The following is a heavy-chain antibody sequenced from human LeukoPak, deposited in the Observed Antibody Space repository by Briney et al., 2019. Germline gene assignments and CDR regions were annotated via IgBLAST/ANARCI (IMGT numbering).Heavy chain of an antibody. CDR2: ISGSGYST. J-gene: IGHJ4*02. CDR3: VKVSGRGPRGPFDF. V-gene: IGHV3-23*01. CDR1: GFTFHNYA. Sequence: PGGSLRLSCAASGFTFHNYAMAWVRQAPGKGLESVSGISGSGYSTYYADSVKGRFTISRDVSKNTLYMQMNSLRVEDTAVYYCVKVSGRGPRGPFDFWGQGTLVTVSS. D-gene: IGHD1-26*01.